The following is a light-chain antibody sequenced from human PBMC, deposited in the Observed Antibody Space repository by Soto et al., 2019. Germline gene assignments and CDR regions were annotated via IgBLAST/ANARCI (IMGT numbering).Light chain of an antibody. V-gene: IGLV2-14*01. Sequence: QSALTQAASVSGSPVQSSTISSTGTSRDVGGYNYVSWYQQFPGKVPKPLIYNVSNRPSGVSNRFSGSKSGNTASLTISGLQAEDEADYFCTSTSCSLYVFGTGTKVTVL. CDR1: SRDVGGYNY. J-gene: IGLJ1*01. CDR3: TSTSCSLYV. CDR2: NVS.